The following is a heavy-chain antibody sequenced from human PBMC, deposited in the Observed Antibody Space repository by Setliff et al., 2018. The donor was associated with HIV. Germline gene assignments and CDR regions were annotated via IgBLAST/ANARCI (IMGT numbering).Heavy chain of an antibody. CDR1: GFTFSSYS. CDR2: ISSSSSYI. V-gene: IGHV3-21*01. D-gene: IGHD3-3*01. CDR3: ARDYLYYNLYNGSPVYGMDV. Sequence: PGGSLRLSCAASGFTFSSYSMNWVRQAPGKGLEWVSSISSSSSYIYYADSMKGRFTISRDNAKNSLYLQMNSLRAEDTAVYYCARDYLYYNLYNGSPVYGMDVWGQGTTVTVSS. J-gene: IGHJ6*02.